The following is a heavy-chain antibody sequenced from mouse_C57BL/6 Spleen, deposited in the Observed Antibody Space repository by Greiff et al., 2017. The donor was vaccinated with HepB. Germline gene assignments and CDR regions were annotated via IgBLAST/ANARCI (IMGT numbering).Heavy chain of an antibody. J-gene: IGHJ4*01. D-gene: IGHD1-1*01. CDR1: GYSITSGYY. CDR3: AKPDYYGSDYYAMDY. CDR2: ISYDGSN. V-gene: IGHV3-6*01. Sequence: EVQLVESGPGLVKPSQSLSLTCSVPGYSITSGYYWNWIRQFPGNKLEWMGYISYDGSNNYNPSLKNRISITRDTSKNQFFLKLNSVTTEDTATYYCAKPDYYGSDYYAMDYWGQGTSVTVSS.